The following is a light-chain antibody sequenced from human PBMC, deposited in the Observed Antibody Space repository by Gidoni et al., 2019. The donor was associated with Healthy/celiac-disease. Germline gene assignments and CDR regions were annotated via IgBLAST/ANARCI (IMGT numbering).Light chain of an antibody. Sequence: EIVLTQSPGTLSWSPGERSTLSCRASQSVSSSYLAWYQQKPGQAPRLLIYGASSRATGIPDRFSGSGSGTDFTLTISRLEPEDFAVDYCQQYGSSPPYTFXQXTKLEIK. V-gene: IGKV3-20*01. CDR3: QQYGSSPPYT. J-gene: IGKJ2*01. CDR1: QSVSSSY. CDR2: GAS.